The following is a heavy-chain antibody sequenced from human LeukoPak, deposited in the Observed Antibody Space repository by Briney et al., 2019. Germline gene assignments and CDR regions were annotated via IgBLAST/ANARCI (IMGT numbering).Heavy chain of an antibody. Sequence: PSETLSLTCAVYGGSFSGYYWSWIRQPPGKGLEWIGEINHSGSTNYNPSLKSRVTISVDTSKNQFSLKLSSVTAADTAVYYCARGGGLTRITICGVVSDYNWFDPWGQGTLVTVSS. CDR3: ARGGGLTRITICGVVSDYNWFDP. CDR2: INHSGST. J-gene: IGHJ5*02. D-gene: IGHD3-3*01. CDR1: GGSFSGYY. V-gene: IGHV4-34*01.